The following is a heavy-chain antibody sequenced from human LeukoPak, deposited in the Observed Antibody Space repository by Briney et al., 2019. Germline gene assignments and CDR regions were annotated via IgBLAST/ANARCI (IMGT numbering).Heavy chain of an antibody. Sequence: GGSLRLSCAASGFTFSDYAMNWVRQAPGKGLEWVSTIDSRGGYTYYADSVRGRFTISRDNSESTAYLQVNSLRAEDTAVYYCAKGVLPPALMGPWDDYFDYWGQGIQVTVSS. D-gene: IGHD1-26*01. CDR1: GFTFSDYA. CDR3: AKGVLPPALMGPWDDYFDY. J-gene: IGHJ4*02. V-gene: IGHV3-23*05. CDR2: IDSRGGYT.